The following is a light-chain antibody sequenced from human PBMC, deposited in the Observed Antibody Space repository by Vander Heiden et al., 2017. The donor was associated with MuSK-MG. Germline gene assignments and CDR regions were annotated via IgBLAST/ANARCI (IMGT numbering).Light chain of an antibody. V-gene: IGLV2-23*01. CDR3: CSYAGSSTVG. CDR1: SSDVGNYNL. CDR2: EGS. J-gene: IGLJ2*01. Sequence: QSALTQPASVSGSPGQSITISCTGTSSDVGNYNLVSWYQQHPGKAPKLMIYEGSKRPSGVSNRFSGSKSGNTESLTISGLQAEDEADDDCCSYAGSSTVGFGGGTKLTVL.